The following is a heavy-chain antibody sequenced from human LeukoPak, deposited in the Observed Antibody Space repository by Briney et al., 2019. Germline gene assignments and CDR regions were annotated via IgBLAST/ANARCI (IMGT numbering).Heavy chain of an antibody. V-gene: IGHV3-23*01. CDR3: AKDRGITMVRGVIGY. CDR1: GFTFSSYA. D-gene: IGHD3-10*01. CDR2: ISGSGGST. J-gene: IGHJ4*02. Sequence: GGSLRLSCAASGFTFSSYAMSWVRQAPGKGLEWVSAISGSGGSTYYADSVKGRFTNSRDNSKNRLYLQMNSLRAEDTAVYYCAKDRGITMVRGVIGYWGQGTLVTVSS.